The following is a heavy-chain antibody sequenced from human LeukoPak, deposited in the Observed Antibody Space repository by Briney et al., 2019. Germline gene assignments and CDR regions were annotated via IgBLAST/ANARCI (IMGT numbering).Heavy chain of an antibody. Sequence: SQTLSLTCAISGDSVSSNSAAWTWIRQSPSRGLEWLGRTYYRSKWYNDYAVSVKSRITINPDTSKNQFSLQLNSVTPEDTAVYYCARDLTYYDSSGYYYSTFDYWGQGTLVTVSS. CDR1: GDSVSSNSAA. J-gene: IGHJ4*02. V-gene: IGHV6-1*01. CDR3: ARDLTYYDSSGYYYSTFDY. D-gene: IGHD3-22*01. CDR2: TYYRSKWYN.